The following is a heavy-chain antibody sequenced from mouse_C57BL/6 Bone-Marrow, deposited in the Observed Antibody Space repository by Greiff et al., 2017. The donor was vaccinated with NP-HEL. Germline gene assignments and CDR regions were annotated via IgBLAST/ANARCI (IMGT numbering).Heavy chain of an antibody. CDR2: SFHGSGST. CDR3: ARRGRWYFDV. Sequence: QVQLKESGSALVKPGASVKISCKASGYTFTDYYINWVKQRPGQGLEWIGKSFHGSGSTYYNEKFKGKATLTADKSSSTAYMQLSSLTSEDSAVYFCARRGRWYFDVWGTGTTVTVSS. V-gene: IGHV1-77*01. J-gene: IGHJ1*03. CDR1: GYTFTDYY.